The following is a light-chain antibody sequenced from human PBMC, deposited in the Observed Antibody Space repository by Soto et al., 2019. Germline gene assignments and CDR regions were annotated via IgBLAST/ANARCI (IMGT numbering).Light chain of an antibody. Sequence: EIVLTQSPGTLSLSPGEMATLSCRASQTINSNYLVWFQQKPGQAPRLLIYGASSRATGIPDRFSGSGSGTDFTLTIGSLEPEDFAVYYCQQCDRSPWTFGQGTKVDIK. CDR2: GAS. J-gene: IGKJ1*01. CDR3: QQCDRSPWT. V-gene: IGKV3-20*01. CDR1: QTINSNY.